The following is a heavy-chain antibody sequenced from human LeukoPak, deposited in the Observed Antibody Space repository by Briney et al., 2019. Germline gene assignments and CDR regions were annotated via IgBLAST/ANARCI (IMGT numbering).Heavy chain of an antibody. CDR3: VPLFRCSSTSCYADFDY. V-gene: IGHV3-21*01. CDR2: ISSSSSYI. CDR1: GFTFSSYE. D-gene: IGHD2-2*01. Sequence: GGSLRLSCAASGFTFSSYEMNWVRQAPGKGLEWVSSISSSSSYIYYADSVKGRFTISRDNAKNSLYLQMNSLRAEDTAVYYCVPLFRCSSTSCYADFDYWGQGTLVTVSS. J-gene: IGHJ4*02.